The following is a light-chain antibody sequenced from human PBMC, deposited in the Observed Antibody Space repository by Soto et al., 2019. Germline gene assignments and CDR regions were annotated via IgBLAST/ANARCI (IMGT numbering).Light chain of an antibody. CDR2: GAS. V-gene: IGKV3-20*01. J-gene: IGKJ1*01. Sequence: EIVLAQSPATLSLSPGERATLSCRASQSVSSSYLAWFQQKPGQAPRLLIYGASSRATGIPDRFSGSGSGTEFTLTINSLESEDFAVYYCQQYNNWPPSTFGQGTKVDNK. CDR3: QQYNNWPPST. CDR1: QSVSSSY.